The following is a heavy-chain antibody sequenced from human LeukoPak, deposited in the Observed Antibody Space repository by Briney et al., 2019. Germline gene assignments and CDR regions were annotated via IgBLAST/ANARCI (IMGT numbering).Heavy chain of an antibody. J-gene: IGHJ4*02. CDR3: ARVSRGNSVGGDY. Sequence: SETLSLTCTVSGGSISSSSYYWGWIRQPPGRGLEWIGIIYYSGSTYYNPSLKSRVTISLDTSKNQFSLKLSSVTAADTAMYYCARVSRGNSVGGDYWGQGTLVTVSS. CDR2: IYYSGST. V-gene: IGHV4-39*07. CDR1: GGSISSSSYY. D-gene: IGHD4-23*01.